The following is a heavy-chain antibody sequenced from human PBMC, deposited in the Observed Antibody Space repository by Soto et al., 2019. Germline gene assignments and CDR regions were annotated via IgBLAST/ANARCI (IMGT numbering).Heavy chain of an antibody. J-gene: IGHJ4*02. CDR2: ISAGGCST. CDR1: GFTFSSYA. Sequence: GGSLRLSCAASGFTFSSYAMSWVRQAPGKGLEWVSAISAGGCSTYYADSVKGRFTISRDNSKNTLYLQMNSLRAEDTAVYYCARRGSGSYYDYWGQGTMVTVSS. D-gene: IGHD1-26*01. V-gene: IGHV3-23*01. CDR3: ARRGSGSYYDY.